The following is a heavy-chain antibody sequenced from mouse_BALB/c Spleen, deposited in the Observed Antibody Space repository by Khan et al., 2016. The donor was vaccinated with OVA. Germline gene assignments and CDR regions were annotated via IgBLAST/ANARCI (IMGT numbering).Heavy chain of an antibody. CDR3: ASEYGYGGYFDV. CDR1: GYTFTTAG. J-gene: IGHJ1*01. Sequence: QIQLVQSGPELKKPGETVRISCKASGYTFTTAGMQWVQKMPGKGLKWIGWINTHSGVPKYAEDFKGRFAFSLETSASTAYLQITNLKNEDTATYFCASEYGYGGYFDVWGAGTTVTVSS. CDR2: INTHSGVP. D-gene: IGHD2-2*01. V-gene: IGHV9-4*02.